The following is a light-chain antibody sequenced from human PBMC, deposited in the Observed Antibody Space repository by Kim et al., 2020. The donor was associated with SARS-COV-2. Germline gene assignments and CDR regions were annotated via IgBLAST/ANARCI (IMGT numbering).Light chain of an antibody. CDR3: QQYSSDPWT. V-gene: IGKV1-5*01. Sequence: DIQMTQSPSTLSASVGEGVTITCRASQYISRWLAWYQQKPGKAPKLLIYDASTLESGVPSRFSGSESGTDFTLTISSLQPDDFATYYCQQYSSDPWTFGQGTKVDIK. CDR1: QYISRW. J-gene: IGKJ1*01. CDR2: DAS.